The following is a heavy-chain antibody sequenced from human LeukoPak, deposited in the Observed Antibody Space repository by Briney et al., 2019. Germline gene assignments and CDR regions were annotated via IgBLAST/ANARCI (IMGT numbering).Heavy chain of an antibody. D-gene: IGHD1-26*01. CDR2: IHSDGGTT. CDR1: GFTFSNYW. Sequence: GSLRLSCAASGFTFSNYWMHWVRQAPGKGLVWVSLIHSDGGTTNYADSVKGRFTISRDNAKNTLYLQMNSLRVEDTAVYYCARDTYSIAEWGQGTLVTVSS. V-gene: IGHV3-74*01. CDR3: ARDTYSIAE. J-gene: IGHJ4*02.